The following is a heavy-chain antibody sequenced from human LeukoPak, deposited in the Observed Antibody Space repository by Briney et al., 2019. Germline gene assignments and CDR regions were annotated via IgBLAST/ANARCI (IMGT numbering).Heavy chain of an antibody. CDR1: GGSISSGGYY. D-gene: IGHD5-18*01. V-gene: IGHV4-31*03. J-gene: IGHJ4*02. Sequence: SQTLSFTCTVSGGSISSGGYYWIWILQHPRKGLEWIGYIYYSGSTYYNPSLKSRVTISVDTSKNQFSLKLSSVTAADTAVYYCAAAGLLPSYGPAFDYWGQGTLVTVSS. CDR2: IYYSGST. CDR3: AAAGLLPSYGPAFDY.